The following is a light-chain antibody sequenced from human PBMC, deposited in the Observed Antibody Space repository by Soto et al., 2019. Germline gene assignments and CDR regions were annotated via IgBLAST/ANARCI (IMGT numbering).Light chain of an antibody. Sequence: QSVLTQPASVSGSPGQSITISCTGTSSDVGSYNLVSWYQQHPGKAPKLMIYEGSNRPSGVSNRFSGSKSGNTASLTISGLQAEDEADYYCCSYAGSSTFLYVFGTGTKLTVL. CDR1: SSDVGSYNL. CDR3: CSYAGSSTFLYV. V-gene: IGLV2-23*01. CDR2: EGS. J-gene: IGLJ1*01.